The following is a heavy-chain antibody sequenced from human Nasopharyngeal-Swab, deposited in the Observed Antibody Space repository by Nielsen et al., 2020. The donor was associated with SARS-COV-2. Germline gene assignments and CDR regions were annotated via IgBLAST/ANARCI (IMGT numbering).Heavy chain of an antibody. V-gene: IGHV3-21*01. J-gene: IGHJ6*03. CDR2: ISPSSGYI. CDR1: GFTFGSFG. Sequence: GGSLRLSCAGSGFTFGSFGMTWVRQAPGKGLEWVSYISPSSGYIYYAESLKGRFTISRDNGKNSVYLQMNSLRADDTAVYFCAIQDRFYYYLDVWGKGTTVTVSS. CDR3: AIQDRFYYYLDV. D-gene: IGHD3-3*01.